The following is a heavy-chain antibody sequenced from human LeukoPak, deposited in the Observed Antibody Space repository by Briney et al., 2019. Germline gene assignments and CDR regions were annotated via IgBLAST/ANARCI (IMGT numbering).Heavy chain of an antibody. CDR1: GYTFTGYY. V-gene: IGHV1-69*13. D-gene: IGHD2-2*01. CDR3: ARDRAMSPRGWFDP. Sequence: GASVKVSCKASGYTFTGYYMHWVRQAPGQGLEWMGGIIPIFGTANYAQKFQGRVTITADESTSTAYMELSSLRSEDTAVYYCARDRAMSPRGWFDPWGQGTLVTVSS. J-gene: IGHJ5*02. CDR2: IIPIFGTA.